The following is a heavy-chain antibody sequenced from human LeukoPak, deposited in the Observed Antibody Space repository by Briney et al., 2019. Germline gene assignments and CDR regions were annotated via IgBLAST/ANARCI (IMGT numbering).Heavy chain of an antibody. D-gene: IGHD2-15*01. CDR2: INPSGGST. V-gene: IGHV1-46*01. Sequence: GASVKVSCKASGYTFIDYYMHWVRQAPGQGLEWMGIINPSGGSTSYAQKFQGRVTMTRDTSTSTVYMELSSLRSEDTAVYYCARDLGGGGYDKGYCSGGSCFNNWFDPWGQGTLVTVSS. CDR3: ARDLGGGGYDKGYCSGGSCFNNWFDP. CDR1: GYTFIDYY. J-gene: IGHJ5*02.